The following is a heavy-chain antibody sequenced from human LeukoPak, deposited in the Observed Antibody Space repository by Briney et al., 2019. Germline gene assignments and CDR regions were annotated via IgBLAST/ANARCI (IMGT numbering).Heavy chain of an antibody. Sequence: SETLSLTCNVSVASLESHYWTWIRQTPDKRREWIVYYFETGSTDYNPSLNSRVIMSVDRSKNQFFLSLKSVTAADTAVYYCVRTGWELLTTWGPGTPVTVSS. V-gene: IGHV4-59*11. CDR3: VRTGWELLTT. CDR2: YFETGST. J-gene: IGHJ4*02. D-gene: IGHD4-23*01. CDR1: VASLESHY.